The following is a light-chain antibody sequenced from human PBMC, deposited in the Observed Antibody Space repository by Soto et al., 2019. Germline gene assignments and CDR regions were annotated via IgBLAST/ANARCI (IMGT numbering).Light chain of an antibody. CDR2: AAS. J-gene: IGKJ4*01. V-gene: IGKV1-39*01. Sequence: DIQMTQSPSSLSASVGDRVTITCRASQSISNYLNWYQQKPGKAPKFLIYAASNLQSGVPSRFSGSGSGTDFTLTIISLQPEDFATYYCQQSYRAPLTFGGGTKVEIK. CDR3: QQSYRAPLT. CDR1: QSISNY.